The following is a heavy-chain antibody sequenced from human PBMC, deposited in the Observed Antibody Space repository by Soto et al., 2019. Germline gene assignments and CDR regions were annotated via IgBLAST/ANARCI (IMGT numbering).Heavy chain of an antibody. CDR3: ARALVVITTSELDY. V-gene: IGHV3-21*01. J-gene: IGHJ4*02. Sequence: GGSLRLSCAASGFNFGPFWMHWVRQAPGKGLEWVSSISSSSSYIYYADSVKGRFTISRDNAKNSLYLQMNSLRAEDTAVYYCARALVVITTSELDYWGQGTLVTVSS. D-gene: IGHD3-22*01. CDR2: ISSSSSYI. CDR1: GFNFGPFW.